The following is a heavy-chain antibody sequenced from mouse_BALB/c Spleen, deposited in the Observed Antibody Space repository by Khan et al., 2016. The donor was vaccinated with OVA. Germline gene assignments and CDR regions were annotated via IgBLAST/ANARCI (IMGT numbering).Heavy chain of an antibody. J-gene: IGHJ3*01. D-gene: IGHD1-1*02. Sequence: QVQLQQPGAELVKPGASVKLSCKASGYTFTSYYIYWVKQRPGQGLEWIGGINPSNGGTYFNEKFESKATLTVDKSSSTAFMQVSSLTSEDSAVYYGRRSGWAAFAYWGQGTLVTVSA. CDR3: RRSGWAAFAY. V-gene: IGHV1S81*02. CDR1: GYTFTSYY. CDR2: INPSNGGT.